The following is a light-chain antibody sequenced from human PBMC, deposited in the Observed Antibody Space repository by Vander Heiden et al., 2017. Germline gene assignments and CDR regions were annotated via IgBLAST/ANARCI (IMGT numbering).Light chain of an antibody. V-gene: IGLV2-8*01. Sequence: QSALTQPPSASGSPGQSVTIPCTGTSNDVGGYNYVSWYQQHPGKAPKLLIYGVSKRPSGVPDRFSGSKSGNTASLTVSGLQSEDEADYYCSSDAGSNIHWVFGGGTKLTVL. CDR2: GVS. CDR1: SNDVGGYNY. CDR3: SSDAGSNIHWV. J-gene: IGLJ3*02.